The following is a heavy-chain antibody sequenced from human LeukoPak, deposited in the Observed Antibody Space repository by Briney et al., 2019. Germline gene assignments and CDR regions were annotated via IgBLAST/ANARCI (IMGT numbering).Heavy chain of an antibody. V-gene: IGHV1-69*05. D-gene: IGHD3-10*01. CDR1: GGTFISYA. CDR2: IIPIFGTA. Sequence: SVKVSCKASGGTFISYAISWVRQAPGQGLEGRGGIIPIFGTANYAQKFQGRVAITTDESTSTAYMAMSSLRSDETAVYYCASSTVSGSYPPDYFDYWGQGTLVTVSS. J-gene: IGHJ4*02. CDR3: ASSTVSGSYPPDYFDY.